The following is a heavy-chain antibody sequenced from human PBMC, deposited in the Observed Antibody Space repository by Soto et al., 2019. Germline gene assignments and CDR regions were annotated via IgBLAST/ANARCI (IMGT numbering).Heavy chain of an antibody. CDR1: GGSFSGYY. CDR2: INHSGST. CDR3: ARGRWVRGVFDY. Sequence: SETLSLTCAVYGGSFSGYYWSWIRQPPGKRLEWIGEINHSGSTNYNPSLKSRVTISVDTSKNQFSLKLSSVTAADTAVYYCARGRWVRGVFDYWGQGTLVTVSS. D-gene: IGHD3-10*01. V-gene: IGHV4-34*01. J-gene: IGHJ4*02.